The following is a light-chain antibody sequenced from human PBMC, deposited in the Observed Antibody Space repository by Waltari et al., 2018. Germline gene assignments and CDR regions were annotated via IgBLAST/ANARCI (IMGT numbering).Light chain of an antibody. J-gene: IGKJ2*01. CDR1: QSVLSSSNNKNS. Sequence: DIVLTQSPDSLAVSLGERATINCKSSQSVLSSSNNKNSLGWYQHRPGQLPKMLITWAATLESVVPDRFSGSGSGRDFTLTISSLQAEDVAVYFCQQCYTFPYTFGQGTKLEIK. CDR2: WAA. CDR3: QQCYTFPYT. V-gene: IGKV4-1*01.